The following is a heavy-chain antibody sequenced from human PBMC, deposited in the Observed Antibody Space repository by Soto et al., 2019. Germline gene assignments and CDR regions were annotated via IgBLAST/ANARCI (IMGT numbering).Heavy chain of an antibody. D-gene: IGHD2-2*01. CDR2: IYYSGST. CDR3: ARELPVTGYCSSTSCWKGWFDP. Sequence: QVQLQESGPGLVKPSQTLSLTCTVSGGSISSGGYYWSWIRQHPGKGLEWIGYIYYSGSTYYNPSLKSRVTISVDTTKNQFSLKLSSGTAADTAVYYCARELPVTGYCSSTSCWKGWFDPWGQGTLVTVSS. V-gene: IGHV4-31*03. CDR1: GGSISSGGYY. J-gene: IGHJ5*02.